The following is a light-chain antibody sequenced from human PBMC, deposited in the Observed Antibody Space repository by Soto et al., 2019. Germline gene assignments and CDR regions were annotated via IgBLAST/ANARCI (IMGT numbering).Light chain of an antibody. CDR2: AAS. V-gene: IGKV1-9*01. CDR3: QQLNSYPPD. J-gene: IGKJ5*01. Sequence: DIQLTQSPSLLSASVGDRVTITCRASQAISTYLAWYQQASGKAPKLLIYAASTLQSGVPSRFSGSGSGTEFTLTISSLQPEDFATYYCQQLNSYPPDFGQGTRLEIK. CDR1: QAISTY.